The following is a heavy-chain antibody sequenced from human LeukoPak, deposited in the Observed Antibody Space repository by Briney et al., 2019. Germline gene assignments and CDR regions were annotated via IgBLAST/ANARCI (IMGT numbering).Heavy chain of an antibody. V-gene: IGHV3-7*03. CDR2: INQDGSEK. CDR3: ARAFYSYFDY. Sequence: TGRSLRLSCAASGLNFRSSWMSWVRQAPGKGLERVANINQDGSEKYYVDSVKGRFTISRDNPKSSLYLQMNSLRVEDTAVYYCARAFYSYFDYWGQGTLVVVST. CDR1: GLNFRSSW. J-gene: IGHJ4*02. D-gene: IGHD2/OR15-2a*01.